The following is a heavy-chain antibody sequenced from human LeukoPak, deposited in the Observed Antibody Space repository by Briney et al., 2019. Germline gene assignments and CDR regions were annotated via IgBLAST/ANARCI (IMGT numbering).Heavy chain of an antibody. J-gene: IGHJ4*02. Sequence: ASVKVSCKASGYTFRNYAITWVRQAPGQGLEWMGWISDYNGNTNYAQKFQGRVTMTTDTSTSTAYMELRSLRSDDTAVYYCARGFSWGSKDYWGQGTLVTVSS. CDR3: ARGFSWGSKDY. CDR1: GYTFRNYA. D-gene: IGHD3-16*01. V-gene: IGHV1-18*01. CDR2: ISDYNGNT.